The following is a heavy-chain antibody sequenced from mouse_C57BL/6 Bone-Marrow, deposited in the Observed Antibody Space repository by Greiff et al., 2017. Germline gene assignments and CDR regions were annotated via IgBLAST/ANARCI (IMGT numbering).Heavy chain of an antibody. CDR3: ARGDSSGYGFAY. CDR1: GYTFTNYW. Sequence: VKLMESGAELVRPGTSVKMSCKASGYTFTNYWIGWAKQRPGHGLEWIGDIYPGGGYTNYNEKFKGKATLTADKSSSTAYMQFSSLTSEDSAIYCCARGDSSGYGFAYWGQGTLVTVSA. V-gene: IGHV1-63*01. J-gene: IGHJ3*01. CDR2: IYPGGGYT. D-gene: IGHD3-2*02.